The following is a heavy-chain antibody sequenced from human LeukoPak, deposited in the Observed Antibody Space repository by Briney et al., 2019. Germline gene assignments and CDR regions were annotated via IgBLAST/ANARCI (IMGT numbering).Heavy chain of an antibody. CDR3: ARASDGRSIDY. D-gene: IGHD5-24*01. Sequence: GGSLRLSCAASGFSFTSFWIHWVRQVPGKGLAWVSYVTYDGSTTIYADSVKGRFTISRDNAYNTVYLQMNSLRAEDTAIYYCARASDGRSIDYWGQGTLVTVSS. CDR1: GFSFTSFW. CDR2: VTYDGSTT. V-gene: IGHV3-74*01. J-gene: IGHJ4*02.